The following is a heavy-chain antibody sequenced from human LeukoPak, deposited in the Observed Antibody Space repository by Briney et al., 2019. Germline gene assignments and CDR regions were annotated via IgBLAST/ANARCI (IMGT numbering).Heavy chain of an antibody. J-gene: IGHJ5*02. V-gene: IGHV1-2*02. D-gene: IGHD3-16*01. Sequence: GASVKVSCKASGYTFTDYNVYWVRQAPGQGLEWMGWINPDSGATNYAQNFQGRVTMTRDTSISTSYMELSRQGSDDTAVYYCTSAYSTVPSWGQGTLVTVSS. CDR1: GYTFTDYN. CDR2: INPDSGAT. CDR3: TSAYSTVPS.